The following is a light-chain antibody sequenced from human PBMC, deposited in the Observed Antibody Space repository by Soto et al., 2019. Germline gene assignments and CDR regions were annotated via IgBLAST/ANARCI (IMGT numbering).Light chain of an antibody. CDR3: QQANSFPWT. CDR2: AAS. V-gene: IGKV1-12*01. J-gene: IGKJ1*01. CDR1: QGISSW. Sequence: DIQMTKSPSSVSSSFGDRVTITCRASQGISSWLAWYQQKQGKAPKLLIYAASSLQSGVPSRFSGSGSGTDGTITISSLKTEDGATYDCQQANSFPWTFGQGTKVDIK.